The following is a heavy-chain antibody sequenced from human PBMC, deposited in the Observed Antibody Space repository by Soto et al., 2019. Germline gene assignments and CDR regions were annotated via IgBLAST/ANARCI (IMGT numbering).Heavy chain of an antibody. J-gene: IGHJ6*02. CDR2: FDPEDGET. CDR1: GYTLTELS. D-gene: IGHD3-16*01. Sequence: ASVKVSCKVSGYTLTELSMHWVRQAPGKGLEWMGGFDPEDGETIYAQKVQGRLTMTTDTSTSTAYMDLGSLTSDDTAVYYCAMVDNYVTPTPQDVWGQGTTVTVSS. V-gene: IGHV1-24*01. CDR3: AMVDNYVTPTPQDV.